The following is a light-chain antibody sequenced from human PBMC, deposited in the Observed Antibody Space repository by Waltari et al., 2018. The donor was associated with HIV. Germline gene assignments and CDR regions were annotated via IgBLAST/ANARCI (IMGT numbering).Light chain of an antibody. CDR3: QQYFTTPWT. J-gene: IGKJ1*01. CDR2: WAS. CDR1: QILFYSPNNKNF. Sequence: DIVMTQSPDYLSVSLRERAPSNCMSTQILFYSPNNKNFFVWYQQKRGQPPTLLIYWASSRDAGVPARFRGSGSGTNFTLNISRLQPEDVATYFCQQYFTTPWTFGQGTKVE. V-gene: IGKV4-1*01.